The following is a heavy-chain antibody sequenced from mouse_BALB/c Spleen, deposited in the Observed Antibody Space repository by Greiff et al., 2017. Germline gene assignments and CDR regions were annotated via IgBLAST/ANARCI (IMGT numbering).Heavy chain of an antibody. J-gene: IGHJ4*01. D-gene: IGHD1-2*01. CDR3: ARGGLRLRAMDY. CDR1: GYTFTSYW. CDR2: INPSNGRT. Sequence: QVQLQQSGAELVKPGASVKLSCKASGYTFTSYWMHWVKQRPGQGLEWIGEINPSNGRTNYNEKFKSKATLTVDKSSSTAYMQLSSLTSEDSAVYYCARGGLRLRAMDYWGQGTSVTVSS. V-gene: IGHV1S81*02.